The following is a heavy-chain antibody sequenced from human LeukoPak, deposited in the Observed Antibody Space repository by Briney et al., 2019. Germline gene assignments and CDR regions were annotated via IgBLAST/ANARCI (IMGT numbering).Heavy chain of an antibody. CDR2: IIGSGDNT. V-gene: IGHV3-23*01. CDR3: ATRKGCSSTICYGLDY. Sequence: GGSLRLSCEASGFTFCSYAMNCVPQTPGKGLEWGSGIIGSGDNTFYADSVKGRFTISRDNSKKTLYLQMNSLRAEDTAVYDCATRKGCSSTICYGLDYWGQGTVVTVSS. J-gene: IGHJ4*02. D-gene: IGHD2-2*01. CDR1: GFTFCSYA.